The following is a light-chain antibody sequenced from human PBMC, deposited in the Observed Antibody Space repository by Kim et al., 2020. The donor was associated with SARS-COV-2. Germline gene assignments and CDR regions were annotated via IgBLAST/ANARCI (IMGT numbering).Light chain of an antibody. CDR2: GAS. CDR1: QSVSSSY. Sequence: SPGERATLSCRASQSVSSSYLAWYQQKPGQAPRLLIYGASSRATGIPDRFSGNGSGTDFTLTINRLEPEDFAVYYCQQYGSSPLTFGGGTKVDIK. V-gene: IGKV3-20*01. CDR3: QQYGSSPLT. J-gene: IGKJ4*01.